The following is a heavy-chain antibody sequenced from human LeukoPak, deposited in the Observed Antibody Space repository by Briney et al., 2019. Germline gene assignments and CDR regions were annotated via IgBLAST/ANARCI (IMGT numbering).Heavy chain of an antibody. J-gene: IGHJ6*02. V-gene: IGHV4-30-4*01. CDR3: ARHSYNYYGLDV. D-gene: IGHD1-26*01. CDR2: IYYSGST. CDR1: GGSISSGDYY. Sequence: SETLSPTCTVSGGSISSGDYYWSWIRQPPGKGLEWIGYIYYSGSTYYNPSLKSRVTISVDTSKNQFSLKLSSVTAADTAVYYCARHSYNYYGLDVWGQGTTITVSS.